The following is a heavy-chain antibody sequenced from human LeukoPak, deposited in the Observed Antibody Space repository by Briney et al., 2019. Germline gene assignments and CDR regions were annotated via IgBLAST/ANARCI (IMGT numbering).Heavy chain of an antibody. CDR3: ARKRASLYYYDSSGRFDY. CDR2: INHSGST. CDR1: GGSFSGSY. V-gene: IGHV4-34*01. Sequence: SETLSLTCAVYGGSFSGSYWSWIRQPPGKGLEWIGEINHSGSTNYNPSLKSRVTISVDTSKNQFSLKLSSVTAADTAVYYCARKRASLYYYDSSGRFDYWGQGTLVTVSS. D-gene: IGHD3-22*01. J-gene: IGHJ4*02.